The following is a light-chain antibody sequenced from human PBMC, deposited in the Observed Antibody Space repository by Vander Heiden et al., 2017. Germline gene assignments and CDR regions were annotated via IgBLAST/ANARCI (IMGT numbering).Light chain of an antibody. CDR1: QSINTY. J-gene: IGKJ1*01. CDR3: QQENSFTWT. V-gene: IGKV1-5*03. Sequence: DIQMTQSPSTLSASVGDRVTITCRASQSINTYLAWYQQKPGKAPNLLIYKASILESGVPSRFSGSGSGTEFTLTISSRQPDDFATYYCQQENSFTWTFGQRTKVEIK. CDR2: KAS.